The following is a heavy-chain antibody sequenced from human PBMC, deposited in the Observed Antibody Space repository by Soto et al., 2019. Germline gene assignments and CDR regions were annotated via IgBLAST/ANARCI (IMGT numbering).Heavy chain of an antibody. J-gene: IGHJ4*02. CDR2: IKQDGSER. CDR1: GFTFSAYS. V-gene: IGHV3-7*01. D-gene: IGHD1-1*01. Sequence: PGGSLRLSCAACGFTFSAYSMSWVRQAPWKGLEWVANIKQDGSERYYVASVKGRFTISRDNAKNSVYLQMNSMRADDKAVYYCARQRGCDYWGQGSRVNVCS. CDR3: ARQRGCDY.